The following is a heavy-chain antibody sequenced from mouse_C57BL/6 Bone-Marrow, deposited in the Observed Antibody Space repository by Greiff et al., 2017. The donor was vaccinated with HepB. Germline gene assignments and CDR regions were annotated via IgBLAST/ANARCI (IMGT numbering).Heavy chain of an antibody. J-gene: IGHJ2*01. CDR2: ISSGGSYT. CDR1: GFTFSSYG. CDR3: ARKRGTGVDY. V-gene: IGHV5-6*01. Sequence: EVNVVESGGDLVKPGGSLKLSCAASGFTFSSYGMSWVRQTPDKRLEWVATISSGGSYTYYPDSVKGRFTISRDNAKNTLYLQMSSLKSEDTAMYYCARKRGTGVDYWGQGTTLTVSS. D-gene: IGHD4-1*01.